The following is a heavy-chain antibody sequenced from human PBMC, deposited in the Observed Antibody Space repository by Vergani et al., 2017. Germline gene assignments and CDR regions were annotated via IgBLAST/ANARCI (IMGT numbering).Heavy chain of an antibody. CDR1: GFTFSSYA. CDR2: ISYDGSNK. D-gene: IGHD3-22*01. CDR3: ARSQYLVATMSDYYFDD. J-gene: IGHJ4*02. V-gene: IGHV3-30*04. Sequence: QVQLVESGGGVVQPGRSLRLSCAASGFTFSSYAMHWVRQAPGKGLEWVAVISYDGSNKYYADSVKGRFTISRDNSKNTLYLQMNSLRAEDTAVYYCARSQYLVATMSDYYFDDWGQGTLVTVSS.